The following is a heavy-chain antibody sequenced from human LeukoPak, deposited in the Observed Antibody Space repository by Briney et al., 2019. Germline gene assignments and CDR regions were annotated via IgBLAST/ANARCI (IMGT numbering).Heavy chain of an antibody. CDR3: ARGGEGYNYVY. D-gene: IGHD5-24*01. Sequence: SEALSLTCTVSGGSISSANYYWNWIRQPPGKGLEWIGYISYSGSTHYNPSLKSRATISADTSKNQFSLKLTSMTAADTAVYHCARGGEGYNYVYWGQGTLVTVSS. CDR2: ISYSGST. CDR1: GGSISSANYY. J-gene: IGHJ4*02. V-gene: IGHV4-30-4*01.